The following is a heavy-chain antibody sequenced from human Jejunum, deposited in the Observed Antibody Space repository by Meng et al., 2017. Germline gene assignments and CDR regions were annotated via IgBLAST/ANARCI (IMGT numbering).Heavy chain of an antibody. CDR1: GFTFSSYW. CDR2: ANSDGSTT. CDR3: VRASGSYYFDY. Sequence: EVQLVESGGGLVQPGGSLRLSCAASGFTFSSYWMHWVRQAPGKGLVWVSRANSDGSTTSYADSVKGRFTISRDNAKNTLYLQMNSLRVEDTAVYYCVRASGSYYFDYWGQGTLVTVSS. D-gene: IGHD1-26*01. V-gene: IGHV3-74*01. J-gene: IGHJ4*02.